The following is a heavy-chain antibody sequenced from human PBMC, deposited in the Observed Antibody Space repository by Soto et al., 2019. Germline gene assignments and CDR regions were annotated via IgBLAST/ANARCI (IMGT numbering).Heavy chain of an antibody. CDR1: GGTFSKYA. J-gene: IGHJ6*02. CDR3: ARPLRYRKYYYGMAV. V-gene: IGHV1-69*01. Sequence: QVQLVQSGAEMQQPGASVRVSCKASGGTFSKYAFSWVRQAPGQGLEWLGGTIPMFGTPNYAQKFQVRVAISADESTATVYMELSSLRSEDTAVYFCARPLRYRKYYYGMAVRGQGTTVTVSS. CDR2: TIPMFGTP. D-gene: IGHD3-16*02.